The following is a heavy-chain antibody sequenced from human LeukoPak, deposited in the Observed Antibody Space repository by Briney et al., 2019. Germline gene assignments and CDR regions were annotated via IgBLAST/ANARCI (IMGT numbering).Heavy chain of an antibody. Sequence: GGSLRLSCAASTFTFSNYWMSWVRQAPGKGLEWVGRIQSKTDGGTTEYAAPVKGRFTISRDDSTNTLYLQMNSLKTEDTGVYYCAAGGRVWGQGTTVTVSS. CDR2: IQSKTDGGTT. CDR1: TFTFSNYW. D-gene: IGHD3-10*01. CDR3: AAGGRV. V-gene: IGHV3-15*01. J-gene: IGHJ6*02.